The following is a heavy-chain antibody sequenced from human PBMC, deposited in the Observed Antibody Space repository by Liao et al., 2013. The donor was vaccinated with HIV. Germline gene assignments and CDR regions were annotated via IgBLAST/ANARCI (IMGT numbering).Heavy chain of an antibody. CDR1: GGSVSSSGYY. CDR2: IYNSGST. CDR3: ARGRLGQLGVDY. Sequence: QLQLQESGPGLVKPSETLSLTCTVSGGSVSSSGYYWGWIRQPPGEGLAWIGSIYNSGSTYYNPSLKSRVTISLDTSKNQFSLNLRSVTAADTAVYYCARGRLGQLGVDYWGQGTLVTVSS. D-gene: IGHD1-1*01. J-gene: IGHJ4*02. V-gene: IGHV4-39*07.